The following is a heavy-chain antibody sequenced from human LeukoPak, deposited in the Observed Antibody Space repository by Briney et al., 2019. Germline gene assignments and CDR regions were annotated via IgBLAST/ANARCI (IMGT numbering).Heavy chain of an antibody. CDR2: INSGSTII. CDR3: ARAGFGRYGMDV. V-gene: IGHV3-48*01. CDR1: GFTFSSYS. Sequence: PGGSLRLSCAASGFTFSSYSMNWVRQAPGKGLEWLSFINSGSTIIYYADSVKGRFTISRDNAKNSLYLQMNSLRVEDTAVYYCARAGFGRYGMDVRGQGTTVTVSS. D-gene: IGHD3-10*01. J-gene: IGHJ6*02.